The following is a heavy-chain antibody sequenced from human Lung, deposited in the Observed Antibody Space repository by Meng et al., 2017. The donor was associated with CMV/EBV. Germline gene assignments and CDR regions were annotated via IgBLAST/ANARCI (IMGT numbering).Heavy chain of an antibody. CDR3: TSRLFYGSGGPSFDP. D-gene: IGHD3-10*01. V-gene: IGHV3-73*01. CDR1: TFSVAT. J-gene: IGHJ5*02. CDR2: IRTRTNNYAT. Sequence: TFSVATMHWVRQASGRGLEWVGRIRTRTNNYATAYAASVKGRFTFSRDDSKNTAYLQMNSLKTEDTAVYYCTSRLFYGSGGPSFDPWGQGTLVTVSS.